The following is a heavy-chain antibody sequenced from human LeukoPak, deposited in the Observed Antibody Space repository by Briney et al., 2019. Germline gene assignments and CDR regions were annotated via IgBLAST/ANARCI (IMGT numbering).Heavy chain of an antibody. D-gene: IGHD5-18*01. CDR1: GGSISSYY. J-gene: IGHJ6*02. Sequence: SETLSLTCTVSGGSISSYYWSWIRQPPGKGLERIGYIYYSGSTNYNPSLKSRVTISVDTSKNQFSLKLSSVTAADTAVYYCARHAPIQLWFGALHYYGMDVWGQGTMVTVSS. V-gene: IGHV4-59*08. CDR2: IYYSGST. CDR3: ARHAPIQLWFGALHYYGMDV.